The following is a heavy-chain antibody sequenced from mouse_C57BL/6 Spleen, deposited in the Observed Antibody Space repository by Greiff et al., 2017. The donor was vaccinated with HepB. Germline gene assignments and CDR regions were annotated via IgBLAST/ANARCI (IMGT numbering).Heavy chain of an antibody. D-gene: IGHD2-5*01. J-gene: IGHJ1*03. V-gene: IGHV1-54*01. CDR2: INPGSGGT. CDR1: GYAFTNYL. CDR3: ARSNYSNWYFDV. Sequence: VQLQQSGAELVRPGPSVKVSCKASGYAFTNYLIEWVKQRPGQGLAWIGVINPGSGGTNYNEKFKGKATLTADKSSSTAYMQLSSLTSEDSAVYFCARSNYSNWYFDVWGTGTTVTVSS.